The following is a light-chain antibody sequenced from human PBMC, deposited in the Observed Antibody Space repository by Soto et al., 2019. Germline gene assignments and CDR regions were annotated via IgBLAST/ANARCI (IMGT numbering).Light chain of an antibody. Sequence: EIVLAQSPDTLSLSPGERATLSCRASQSVSSPTYLAWYQQKPGLPPRLLIHAASIRASGIPARFSGGGSGAEFTLTISSLQSEDFAVYYCQQYHSWPPITFGQGTRLEIK. CDR2: AAS. CDR3: QQYHSWPPIT. V-gene: IGKV3D-15*01. J-gene: IGKJ5*01. CDR1: QSVSSPTY.